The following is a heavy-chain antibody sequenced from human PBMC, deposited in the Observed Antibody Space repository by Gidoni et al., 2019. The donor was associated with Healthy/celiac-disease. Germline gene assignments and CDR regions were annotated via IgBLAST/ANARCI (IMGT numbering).Heavy chain of an antibody. D-gene: IGHD6-19*01. CDR2: ISSSGSTI. CDR1: GFPFRDYY. Sequence: QVQLVESGGGLVKPEGSLRLSCAASGFPFRDYYMSWIRQAPGKGLEWVSDISSSGSTIYYADSVKGRFTISRDNAKNSLYLQMNSLRAEDTAVYYCASSGSVAGYHFYFDYWGQGTLVTVSS. V-gene: IGHV3-11*01. J-gene: IGHJ4*02. CDR3: ASSGSVAGYHFYFDY.